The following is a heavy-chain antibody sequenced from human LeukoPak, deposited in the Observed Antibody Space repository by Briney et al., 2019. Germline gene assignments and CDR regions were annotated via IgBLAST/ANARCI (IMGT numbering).Heavy chain of an antibody. D-gene: IGHD5-24*01. CDR3: ARHRSRDGYNYYDY. Sequence: PSETLSLTCAVYGGSFSGYYWSWIRQPPGKGLEWIGEINHSGSTNYNPSLKSRVTISVDTSKNQFSLKLSSVTAADTAVYYCARHRSRDGYNYYDYWGQGTLVTVSS. V-gene: IGHV4-34*01. CDR2: INHSGST. CDR1: GGSFSGYY. J-gene: IGHJ4*02.